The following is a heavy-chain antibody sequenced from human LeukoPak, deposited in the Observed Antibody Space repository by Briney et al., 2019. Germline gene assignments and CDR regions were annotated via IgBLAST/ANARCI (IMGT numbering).Heavy chain of an antibody. CDR1: GGSISSYY. CDR2: IYYSGST. CDR3: ARDGYSGNDGL. J-gene: IGHJ4*02. Sequence: SETLSLTCTVSGGSISSYYWSWIRQPPGKGLEWIGYIYYSGSTNYNPSLKSRVTISVDTSKNQFSLILSSVTAADTAVYYCARDGYSGNDGLWGQGTLVTVSS. V-gene: IGHV4-59*01. D-gene: IGHD5-12*01.